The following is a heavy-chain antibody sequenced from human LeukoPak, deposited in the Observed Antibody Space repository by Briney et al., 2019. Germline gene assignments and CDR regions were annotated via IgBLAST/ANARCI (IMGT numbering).Heavy chain of an antibody. V-gene: IGHV3-23*01. CDR2: ISGSGGST. Sequence: RLGGSLRLSCAASGFIFSSYAMSWVRQAPGKGLEWVSTISGSGGSTYYADSVKGRFTISRDNSKNTVYLQMNSLRAEDTAVYYCAKDRLWFGELLGVFDYWGQGTLVTVSS. CDR1: GFIFSSYA. J-gene: IGHJ4*02. D-gene: IGHD3-10*01. CDR3: AKDRLWFGELLGVFDY.